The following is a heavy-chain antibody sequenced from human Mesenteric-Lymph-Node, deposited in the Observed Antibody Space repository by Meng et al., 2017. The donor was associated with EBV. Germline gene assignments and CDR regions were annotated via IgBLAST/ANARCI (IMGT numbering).Heavy chain of an antibody. Sequence: PLQVSGPGRVKPSENLSLTCTVSGGSISSSSYYWGWIRQPPGKGLEWIGSIYYSGSTYYNPSLKSRVTISVDTSKNQFSLKLSSVTAADTAVYYCARHLTIQLWFAWFDPWGQGTLVTV. CDR1: GGSISSSSYY. J-gene: IGHJ5*02. CDR2: IYYSGST. CDR3: ARHLTIQLWFAWFDP. V-gene: IGHV4-39*01. D-gene: IGHD5-18*01.